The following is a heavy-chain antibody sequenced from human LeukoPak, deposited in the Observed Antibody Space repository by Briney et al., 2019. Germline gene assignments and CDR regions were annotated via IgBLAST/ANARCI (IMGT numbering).Heavy chain of an antibody. Sequence: GGSLRLSCAASGFPFSSYEMNWVRQAPGKGLEWVSFISTSSSYIHYADSVKGRFTISRDNAKNSLYLQMNSLRAEDTAVYYCARTSDTSGRLYWYFDLWGRGTLVTVSS. CDR2: ISTSSSYI. CDR1: GFPFSSYE. CDR3: ARTSDTSGRLYWYFDL. J-gene: IGHJ2*01. D-gene: IGHD3-22*01. V-gene: IGHV3-21*01.